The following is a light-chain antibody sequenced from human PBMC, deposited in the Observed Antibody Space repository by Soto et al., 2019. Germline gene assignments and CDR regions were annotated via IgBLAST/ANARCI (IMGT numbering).Light chain of an antibody. CDR2: EVT. CDR1: TGDVGSYNL. CDR3: CSYAGSSTFLL. V-gene: IGLV2-23*02. Sequence: QSVLTQPASVSGSPGQSITISCTGTTGDVGSYNLVSWYQQHPGKAPKLIIYEVTKRPSGVSNRFSGSPSGNTASLTISGLQAEDEADYYCCSYAGSSTFLLFGGGTKLTVL. J-gene: IGLJ2*01.